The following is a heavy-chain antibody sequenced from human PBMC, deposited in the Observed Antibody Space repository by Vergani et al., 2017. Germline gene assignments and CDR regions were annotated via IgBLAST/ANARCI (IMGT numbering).Heavy chain of an antibody. CDR2: IYTSGST. V-gene: IGHV4-61*02. J-gene: IGHJ4*02. CDR3: ASSHTTPFDY. CDR1: GGSISSGSYY. Sequence: QVQLQESGPGLVKPSQTLSLTCTVSGGSISSGSYYWSWIRQPAGKGLEWTGRIYTSGSTNYNPSLKSRVTISVDTSKNQFSLKLSSVTAADTAVYYCASSHTTPFDYWGQGTLVTVSS. D-gene: IGHD4-17*01.